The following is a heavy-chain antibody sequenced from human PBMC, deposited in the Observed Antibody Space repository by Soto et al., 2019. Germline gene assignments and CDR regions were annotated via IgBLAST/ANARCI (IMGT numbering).Heavy chain of an antibody. CDR2: ISYDGSNK. J-gene: IGHJ4*02. CDR1: GFTFSDYV. D-gene: IGHD6-6*01. V-gene: IGHV3-30-3*01. Sequence: QVQLVESGGGVVKPGRSLRLSCTASGFTFSDYVMNWVRQAPGKGLEWVAVISYDGSNKNNADSVKGRFTISRDNSKNTLYLQMNNLRTDDTAVYYCARDRSSDRFDYWGQGTLVTVSS. CDR3: ARDRSSDRFDY.